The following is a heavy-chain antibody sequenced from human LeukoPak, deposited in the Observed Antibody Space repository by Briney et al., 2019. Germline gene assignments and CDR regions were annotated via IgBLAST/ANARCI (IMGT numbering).Heavy chain of an antibody. J-gene: IGHJ4*02. Sequence: VASVKVSCKASGGTFSSYAISRVRQAPGQGLEWMGRIIPIFGTANYAQKFQGRVTITTDESTSTAYMELSSLRSEDTAVYYCARSRIAAAGISFGYWGQGTLVTVSS. CDR2: IIPIFGTA. V-gene: IGHV1-69*05. CDR1: GGTFSSYA. CDR3: ARSRIAAAGISFGY. D-gene: IGHD6-13*01.